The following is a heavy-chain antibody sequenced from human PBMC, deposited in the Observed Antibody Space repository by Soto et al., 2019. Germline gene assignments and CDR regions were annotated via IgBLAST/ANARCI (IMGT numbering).Heavy chain of an antibody. CDR2: MSGSSSTT. CDR3: AKNQEGELPRVIDF. J-gene: IGHJ4*02. D-gene: IGHD1-7*01. Sequence: EVRLLESGGGLVKPGGSLRLSCATSGLTFSNYAMSWDRQAPGGGLEWVSSMSGSSSTTYYADSVRGRFTISRDRSKNTLYLQMSSLRAEDTALYYCAKNQEGELPRVIDFWGQGTLVTVSS. CDR1: GLTFSNYA. V-gene: IGHV3-23*01.